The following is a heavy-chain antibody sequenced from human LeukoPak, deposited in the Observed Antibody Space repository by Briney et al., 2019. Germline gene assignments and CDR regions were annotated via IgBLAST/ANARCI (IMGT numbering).Heavy chain of an antibody. Sequence: GGSLRLSCAASGFTFSSYGMSWVRQAPGKGLEWVSAISGSGGSTYYADSVKGRFTISRDNSKNTLYLQMNSLRAEDTAVYYCAKMVRIAAAGTYYFDYWGQGTLVTVSS. CDR1: GFTFSSYG. J-gene: IGHJ4*02. D-gene: IGHD6-13*01. CDR2: ISGSGGST. V-gene: IGHV3-23*01. CDR3: AKMVRIAAAGTYYFDY.